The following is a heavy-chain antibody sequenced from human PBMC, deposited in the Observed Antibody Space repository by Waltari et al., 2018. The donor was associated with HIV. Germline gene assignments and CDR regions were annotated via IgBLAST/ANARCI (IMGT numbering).Heavy chain of an antibody. D-gene: IGHD3-10*01. CDR3: ARGRRWVQFHGHYYFDY. CDR1: RDASISDY. CDR2: ISYSGRT. J-gene: IGHJ4*02. Sequence: VQLQAECPGLVKASEPLPLTGTVPRDASISDYWTWTRQPPGKELEWIGYISYSGRTKYGPIKSRVTLSMASSKNEFSLKLRSVTAADTACYFSARGRRWVQFHGHYYFDYWGQGTLVTVSS. V-gene: IGHV4-59*01.